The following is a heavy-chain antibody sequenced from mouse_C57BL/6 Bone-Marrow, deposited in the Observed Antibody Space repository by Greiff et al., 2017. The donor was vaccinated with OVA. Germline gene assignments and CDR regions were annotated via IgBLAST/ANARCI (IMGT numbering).Heavy chain of an antibody. D-gene: IGHD6-1*01. J-gene: IGHJ3*01. CDR3: ARGSAPLFAY. CDR2: ISSGGSYT. CDR1: GFTFSSYG. Sequence: EVHLVESGGDLVKPGGSLKLSCAASGFTFSSYGMSWVRQTPDKRLEWVATISSGGSYTYYPDSVKGRFTISRDNAKNTLYLQMSSLKSEDTAMYYCARGSAPLFAYWGQGTLVTVSA. V-gene: IGHV5-6*01.